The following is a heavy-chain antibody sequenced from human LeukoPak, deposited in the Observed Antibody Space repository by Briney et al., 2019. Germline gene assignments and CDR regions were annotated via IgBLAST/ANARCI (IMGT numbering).Heavy chain of an antibody. CDR1: GFIVSSNY. V-gene: IGHV3-53*01. CDR2: VYSGGST. Sequence: GGSLRLSCAASGFIVSSNYMSWVRQAPGKGLEWVSVVYSGGSTYYADSVKGRFTIPRDNSKNTLYLQMNSLRAEDTAVYYCARHDYSNYAIVYWGQGTLVTVSS. CDR3: ARHDYSNYAIVY. J-gene: IGHJ4*02. D-gene: IGHD4-11*01.